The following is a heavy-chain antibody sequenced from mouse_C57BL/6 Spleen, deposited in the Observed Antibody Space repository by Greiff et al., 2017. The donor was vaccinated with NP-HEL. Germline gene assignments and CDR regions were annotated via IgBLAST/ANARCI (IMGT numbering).Heavy chain of an antibody. J-gene: IGHJ1*03. CDR3: ARRPHYYGSSFWYFDV. V-gene: IGHV5-9*01. Sequence: EVQLVESGGGLVKPGGSLKLSCAASGFTFSSYTMSWVRQTPEKRLEWVATISGGGGNTYYPDSVKGRFTISRDNAKNTLYLQMSSLRSEDTALYYCARRPHYYGSSFWYFDVWGTGTTVTVSS. CDR1: GFTFSSYT. D-gene: IGHD1-1*01. CDR2: ISGGGGNT.